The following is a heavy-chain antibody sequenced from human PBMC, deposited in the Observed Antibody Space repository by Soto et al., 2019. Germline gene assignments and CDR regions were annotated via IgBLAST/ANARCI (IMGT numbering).Heavy chain of an antibody. CDR2: ISGSGGST. V-gene: IGHV3-23*01. J-gene: IGHJ4*02. CDR1: GFTFISYA. Sequence: XGSLVLSCAASGFTFISYAMSGVRQAPGKGLEWVSAISGSGGSTYYADSVKGRFTISRDNSKNTLYLQMNSLRAEDTAVYYCAKGGVVEYYFDYWGQGTLVTVSS. CDR3: AKGGVVEYYFDY. D-gene: IGHD3-3*01.